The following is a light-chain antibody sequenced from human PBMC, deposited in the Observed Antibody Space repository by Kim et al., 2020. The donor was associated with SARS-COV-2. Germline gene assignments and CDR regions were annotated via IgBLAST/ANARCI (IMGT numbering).Light chain of an antibody. J-gene: IGKJ2*01. CDR2: GAS. CDR3: HQYNDWPPGDT. Sequence: SPGERATLSCRASQSVSNNLAWYQLKPGQPPRLLIYGASTRATGVPARFSGSGSGTDFTLTVSSLQSEDFVVYYCHQYNDWPPGDTFGQGTKLDI. V-gene: IGKV3-15*01. CDR1: QSVSNN.